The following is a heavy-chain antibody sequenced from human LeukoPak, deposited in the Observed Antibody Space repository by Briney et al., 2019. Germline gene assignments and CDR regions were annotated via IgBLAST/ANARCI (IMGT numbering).Heavy chain of an antibody. CDR1: GFTFRSWY. J-gene: IGHJ4*02. CDR2: ITSDGSTS. V-gene: IGHV3-74*01. CDR3: ASPKPDY. Sequence: GGSLRLSCAASGFTFRSWYMYWVRHRPGKGLEWLCRITSDGSTSYYADSVRGRFTISRDNAKNTLYLQMNSLTDEDTAVYYCASPKPDYWGQGTLVTVPS.